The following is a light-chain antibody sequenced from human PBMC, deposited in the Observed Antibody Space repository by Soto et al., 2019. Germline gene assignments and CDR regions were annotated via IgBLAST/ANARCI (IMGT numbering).Light chain of an antibody. Sequence: QSVLTQPPSASGSPGQSVTISCTGTSSDVGGYNYVSWYQQHPGKAPKFMIYEVSKRPSGVPDRFSGSKSGNTASLTVSGLQAEDEADYYCSSYVASNTLVFGGGTKLTVL. CDR3: SSYVASNTLV. J-gene: IGLJ2*01. V-gene: IGLV2-8*01. CDR1: SSDVGGYNY. CDR2: EVS.